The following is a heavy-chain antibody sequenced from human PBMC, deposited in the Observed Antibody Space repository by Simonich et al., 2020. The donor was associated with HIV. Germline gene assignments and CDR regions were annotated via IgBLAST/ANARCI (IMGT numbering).Heavy chain of an antibody. Sequence: QLQLQESGPGLVKPSETLSLTCTVSGGSISSSSYYWGWIRQPPGKGLEWIGSVYGGGVTRQPPGKGRGWIGSGYYGGSTHYNPSRKSRVTISVDTSKNQFSLKLSSVTAADTALYYCARHSQYNYGYSGFDSWGQGTRVTVSS. CDR2: GYYGGST. CDR3: ARHSQYNYGYSGFDS. V-gene: IGHV4-39*01. CDR1: GGSISSSSYY. J-gene: IGHJ4*02. D-gene: IGHD5-18*01.